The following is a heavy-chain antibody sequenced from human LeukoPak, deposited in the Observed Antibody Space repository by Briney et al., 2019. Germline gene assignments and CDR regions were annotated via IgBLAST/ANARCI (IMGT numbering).Heavy chain of an antibody. Sequence: PGGSLRLSCAASGFTFSSYSMNWVRQAPGKGLEWVSSISSSSSYIYYADSVKGRFTISRDNAKNSLYLQMNSLRAEDTAVYYCARDWGIVVVPAALPIRGMDVWGQGTTVTVSS. CDR3: ARDWGIVVVPAALPIRGMDV. J-gene: IGHJ6*02. V-gene: IGHV3-21*01. D-gene: IGHD2-2*01. CDR1: GFTFSSYS. CDR2: ISSSSSYI.